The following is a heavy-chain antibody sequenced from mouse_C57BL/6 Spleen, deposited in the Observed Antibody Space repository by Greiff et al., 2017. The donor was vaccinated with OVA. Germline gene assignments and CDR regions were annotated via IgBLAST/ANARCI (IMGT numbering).Heavy chain of an antibody. D-gene: IGHD6-5*01. CDR2: IYPGDGDT. J-gene: IGHJ4*01. CDR3: ARRGSYVAMDY. V-gene: IGHV1-80*01. CDR1: GYAFSSYW. Sequence: QVQLQQSGAELVKPGASVKISCKASGYAFSSYWMNWVKQRPGKGLEWIGQIYPGDGDTNYNGKFKGKATLTADKSSSTAYMQLSSLTSEDSAVYFCARRGSYVAMDYWGQGTSVTVSS.